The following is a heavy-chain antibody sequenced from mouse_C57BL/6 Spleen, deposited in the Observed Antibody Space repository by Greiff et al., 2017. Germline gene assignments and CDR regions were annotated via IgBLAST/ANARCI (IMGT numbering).Heavy chain of an antibody. CDR1: GYTFTSYD. Sequence: QVHVKQSGPELVKPGASVKLSCKASGYTFTSYDINWVKQRPGQGLEWIGWIYPRDGSTKYNEKFKGKATLTVDTSSSTAYMELHSLTSEDSAVYFCARGDYDPYYYAMDYWGQGTSVTVSS. CDR3: ARGDYDPYYYAMDY. CDR2: IYPRDGST. J-gene: IGHJ4*01. D-gene: IGHD2-4*01. V-gene: IGHV1-85*01.